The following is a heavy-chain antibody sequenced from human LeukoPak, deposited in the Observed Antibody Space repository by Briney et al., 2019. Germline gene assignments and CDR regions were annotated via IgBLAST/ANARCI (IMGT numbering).Heavy chain of an antibody. Sequence: ASVKVSFKASGYTFTGYYMDWVRQAPGQGLEWMGWINPNSGGTNYAQKFQGRVTMTRDTSISTAYMELSRLRSDDTAVYYCARDNSLWFGETVFDYWGQGTLVTVSS. CDR1: GYTFTGYY. CDR2: INPNSGGT. V-gene: IGHV1-2*02. CDR3: ARDNSLWFGETVFDY. D-gene: IGHD3-10*01. J-gene: IGHJ4*02.